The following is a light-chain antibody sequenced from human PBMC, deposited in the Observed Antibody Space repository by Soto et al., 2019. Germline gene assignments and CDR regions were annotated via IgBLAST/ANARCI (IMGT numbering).Light chain of an antibody. CDR3: QQYYSYSLIT. J-gene: IGKJ5*01. Sequence: AIRMTQSPSSLSASTGHRVTITCRASQGISSYLAWYQQKPGKAPKLLIYAASTLQSGVPSRFSGSGSGTDFTLTISCLQSEDFATYYCQQYYSYSLITLGQGTRLEIK. V-gene: IGKV1-8*01. CDR2: AAS. CDR1: QGISSY.